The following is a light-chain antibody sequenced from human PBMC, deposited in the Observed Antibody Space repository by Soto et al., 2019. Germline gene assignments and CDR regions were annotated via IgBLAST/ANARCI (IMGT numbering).Light chain of an antibody. CDR2: AAS. CDR1: QSVSSSY. CDR3: QQCGSSPWT. Sequence: EILMTQSPATLSVSPGERATLSCRASQSVSSSYLAWYQQKPGQAPRLLIYAASSRATGIPDRFSGGGSGTDFTLTISRLEPEDFAVYYCQQCGSSPWTFGQGTKVDI. J-gene: IGKJ1*01. V-gene: IGKV3-20*01.